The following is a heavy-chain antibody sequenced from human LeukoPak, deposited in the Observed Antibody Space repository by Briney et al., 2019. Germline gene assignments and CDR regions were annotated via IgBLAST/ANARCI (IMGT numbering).Heavy chain of an antibody. CDR2: INHSGST. J-gene: IGHJ3*02. Sequence: NSSETLSLTCAVYGGSFSGYYWSWIRQPPGKGLEWIGEINHSGSTNYNPSLKSQVTISVDTSKNQFALKLNSVTAADTAVYYCAREKYYDILTGYSAPAFDIWGQGTMVSVSS. V-gene: IGHV4-34*01. D-gene: IGHD3-9*01. CDR3: AREKYYDILTGYSAPAFDI. CDR1: GGSFSGYY.